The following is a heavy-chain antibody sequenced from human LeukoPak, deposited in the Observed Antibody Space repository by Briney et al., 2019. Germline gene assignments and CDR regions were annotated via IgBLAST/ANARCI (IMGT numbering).Heavy chain of an antibody. D-gene: IGHD5-24*01. V-gene: IGHV3-30*02. J-gene: IGHJ3*02. CDR3: AKDSGVGMATTFSILDI. Sequence: PGGSLRLSCAPSGFTFSSYGMHWVRQAPGKGLEWVAFIRYDGNNKYYADSVKGRFTISRDNSKNTLYLQMNSLRAEDTAVYYCAKDSGVGMATTFSILDIWGQGTTVTVSS. CDR2: IRYDGNNK. CDR1: GFTFSSYG.